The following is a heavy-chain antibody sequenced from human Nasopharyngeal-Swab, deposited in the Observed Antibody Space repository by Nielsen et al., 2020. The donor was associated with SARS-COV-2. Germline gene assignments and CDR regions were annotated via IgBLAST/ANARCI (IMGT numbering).Heavy chain of an antibody. V-gene: IGHV4-59*01. D-gene: IGHD3-9*01. CDR3: ATAANYDILNGYYSYYDYMDV. CDR2: IYYSGST. J-gene: IGHJ6*03. Sequence: WIRQPPGKGLEWIGNIYYSGSTNNNPSLKSRVTISVDTSKNQISLKLSSVTAADTAVYDCATAANYDILNGYYSYYDYMDVWGKGTTVTVSS.